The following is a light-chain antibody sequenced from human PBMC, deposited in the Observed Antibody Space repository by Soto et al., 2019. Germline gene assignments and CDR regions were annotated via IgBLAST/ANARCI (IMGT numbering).Light chain of an antibody. CDR3: AAWTDSLNGKV. Sequence: QAVVTQPPSASGTPGQRVTISCSGSSSNIGSKTVNWYQQLPGTAPKLLIYSNNQRPSGVPDRFSGSKSGTSASLAISGLQSEDEADYHCAAWTDSLNGKVFGGGTKLTVL. CDR1: SSNIGSKT. V-gene: IGLV1-44*01. J-gene: IGLJ3*02. CDR2: SNN.